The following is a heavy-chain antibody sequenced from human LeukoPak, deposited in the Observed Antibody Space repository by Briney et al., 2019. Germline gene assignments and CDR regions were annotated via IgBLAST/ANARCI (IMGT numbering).Heavy chain of an antibody. Sequence: SQTLSLTCAISGDXVSSNTAAWNWIRQSPSRGLEWLGRTYYRSKWYNDYAVSVKSRITINPDTSKNPFSLQMNSATHADTAVYYPARDVANMHSSSWYDYWGQGTLVTVSS. CDR3: ARDVANMHSSSWYDY. CDR2: TYYRSKWYN. V-gene: IGHV6-1*01. CDR1: GDXVSSNTAA. D-gene: IGHD6-13*01. J-gene: IGHJ4*02.